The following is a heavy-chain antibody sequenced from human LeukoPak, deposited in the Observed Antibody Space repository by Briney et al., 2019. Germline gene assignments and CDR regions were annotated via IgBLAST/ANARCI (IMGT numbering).Heavy chain of an antibody. D-gene: IGHD3-16*01. Sequence: PGGSLRLSCAASGFTFSSYGMHWVRQAPGKGLEWVSSISSSSSYIYYADSVKGRFTISRDNAKNSLYLQMNSLRDEDTAVYYCARDSLWAFDIWGQGTMVTVSS. J-gene: IGHJ3*02. V-gene: IGHV3-21*01. CDR3: ARDSLWAFDI. CDR2: ISSSSSYI. CDR1: GFTFSSYG.